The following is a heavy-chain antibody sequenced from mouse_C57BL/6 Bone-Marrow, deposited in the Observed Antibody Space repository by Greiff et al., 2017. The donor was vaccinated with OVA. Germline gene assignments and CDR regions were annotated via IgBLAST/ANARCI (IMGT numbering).Heavy chain of an antibody. V-gene: IGHV1-19*01. CDR2: INPYNGGT. CDR1: GYTFTDYY. J-gene: IGHJ3*01. Sequence: VQLQQSGPVLVKPGASVKMSCKASGYTFTDYYMNWVKQSHGKSLEWIGVINPYNGGTSYNQKFKGKATLTVDKSSSTAYMELNSLTSEDSAVYYCASPPPSISTWFAYWGQGTLVTVSA. CDR3: ASPPPSISTWFAY.